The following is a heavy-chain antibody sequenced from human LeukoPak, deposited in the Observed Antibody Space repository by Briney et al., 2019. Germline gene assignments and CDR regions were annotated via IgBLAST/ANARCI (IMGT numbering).Heavy chain of an antibody. J-gene: IGHJ4*02. Sequence: SETLSLTCTVSGGISSYYWSWIRQPPGKGLEWIGYIYYSGSTKYNPSLKSRVTISIDTSKNQFSLKLTSVTAADTAVYYCARHGKRNYDSSGFGFDYWGQGTLVTVSS. CDR1: GGISSYY. D-gene: IGHD3-22*01. V-gene: IGHV4-59*08. CDR3: ARHGKRNYDSSGFGFDY. CDR2: IYYSGST.